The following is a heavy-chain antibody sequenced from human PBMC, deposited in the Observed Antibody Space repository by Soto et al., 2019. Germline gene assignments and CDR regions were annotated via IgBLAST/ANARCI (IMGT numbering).Heavy chain of an antibody. J-gene: IGHJ6*02. Sequence: TLSLTCAVYVGSFSGYYWNWVRQSQEKGLEWIGEINDSGYVKYNPSLKNRVTMAVDTAKNQFSVTLTSVTAADTAVSFCARGRKKRHFYTYRLDVWVQGTTVTVS. CDR3: ARGRKKRHFYTYRLDV. V-gene: IGHV4-34*01. CDR1: VGSFSGYY. CDR2: INDSGYV.